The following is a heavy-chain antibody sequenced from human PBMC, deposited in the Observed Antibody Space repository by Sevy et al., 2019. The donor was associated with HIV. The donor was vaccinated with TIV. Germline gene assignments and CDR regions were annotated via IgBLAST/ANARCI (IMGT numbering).Heavy chain of an antibody. CDR1: GGSISSGGYS. Sequence: SETLSLTCAVSGGSISSGGYSWSWIRQPPGKGLEWIGYIYLSGSTYYNPSLKSRVTISVDRSKNQFSLKLSSVTAADTAVYYCARGYGDDRIGDYWGQGTLVTVSS. D-gene: IGHD4-17*01. J-gene: IGHJ4*02. V-gene: IGHV4-30-2*01. CDR3: ARGYGDDRIGDY. CDR2: IYLSGST.